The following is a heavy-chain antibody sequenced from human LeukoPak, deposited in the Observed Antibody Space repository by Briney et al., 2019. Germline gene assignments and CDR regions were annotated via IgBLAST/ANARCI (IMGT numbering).Heavy chain of an antibody. J-gene: IGHJ4*02. CDR1: GYTLTELS. V-gene: IGHV1-46*01. CDR3: ARHSGSYAYFDY. D-gene: IGHD1-26*01. Sequence: ASVKVSCKVSGYTLTELSMHWVRQAPGQGLEWMGIINPSGGSTSYAQKFQGRVTMTRDTSTSTVYMELSSLRSEDTAVYYCARHSGSYAYFDYWGQGTLVTVSS. CDR2: INPSGGST.